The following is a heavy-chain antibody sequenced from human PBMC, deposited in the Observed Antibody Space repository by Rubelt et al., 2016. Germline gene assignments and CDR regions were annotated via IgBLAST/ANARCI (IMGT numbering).Heavy chain of an antibody. D-gene: IGHD2-2*01. V-gene: IGHV3-48*02. Sequence: EVQLVESGGGLVQPGGSLRLSCAASGFTFSSYSMNWVRQAPGKGLEWVSYISSSSSTIYYADSVKGRFTISRDNAKNSLYLQMNSLRDGEAAVYYCATQGYCSSTSCYGAYWGQGTLVTVSS. CDR1: GFTFSSYS. CDR2: ISSSSSTI. J-gene: IGHJ4*02. CDR3: ATQGYCSSTSCYGAY.